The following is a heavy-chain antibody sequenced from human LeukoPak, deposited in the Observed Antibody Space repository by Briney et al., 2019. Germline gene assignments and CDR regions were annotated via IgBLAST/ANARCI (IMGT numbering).Heavy chain of an antibody. J-gene: IGHJ4*02. CDR3: ARGPIAAAGTKFDY. D-gene: IGHD6-13*01. V-gene: IGHV4-31*03. CDR1: GGSISSGGYY. Sequence: SQTLYLTCTVSGGSISSGGYYWSWIRQHPGKGLEWIGYIYYSGSTYYNPSLKSRVTISVDTSKNQFSLKLSSVTAADTAVYYCARGPIAAAGTKFDYWGQGTLVTVSS. CDR2: IYYSGST.